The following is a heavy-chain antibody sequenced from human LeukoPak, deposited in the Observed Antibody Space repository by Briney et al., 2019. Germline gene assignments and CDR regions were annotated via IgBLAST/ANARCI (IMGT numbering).Heavy chain of an antibody. CDR1: GYTFTSYY. D-gene: IGHD3-3*01. CDR3: ARATYYDFRSGYNPYYYYGMDV. CDR2: INPSGGST. V-gene: IGHV1-46*01. J-gene: IGHJ6*02. Sequence: ASVKVSRKASGYTFTSYYMHWVRQAPGQGLEWMGIINPSGGSTSYAQKFQGRVTMTRDTSTSTVYMELSSLRSEDTAVYYCARATYYDFRSGYNPYYYYGMDVWGQGTTVTVSS.